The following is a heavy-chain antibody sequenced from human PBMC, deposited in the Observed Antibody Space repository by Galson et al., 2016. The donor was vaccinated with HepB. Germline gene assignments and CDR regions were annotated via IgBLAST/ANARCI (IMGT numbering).Heavy chain of an antibody. V-gene: IGHV5-51*01. CDR1: GYTFTAYW. D-gene: IGHD1-26*01. Sequence: QSGAEVKKPGESLKISCKGSGYTFTAYWIGWVRQMPGKGLEWMGIIYPGDSDTKYSPSFQGQVTISIDKSTFSAYLQWSSLQASDTAIYYCARHIREPLDLCSFDIWGQGKMVTVSS. CDR3: ARHIREPLDLCSFDI. J-gene: IGHJ3*02. CDR2: IYPGDSDT.